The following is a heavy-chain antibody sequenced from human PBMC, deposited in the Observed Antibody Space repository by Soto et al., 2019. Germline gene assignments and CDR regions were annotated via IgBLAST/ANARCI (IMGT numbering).Heavy chain of an antibody. V-gene: IGHV3-30-3*01. Sequence: GGSLRLSCAASGFTFSSYAMHWVRQAPGKGLEWVAVISYDGSNKYYADSVKGRFTISRDNSKNTRYLQMNSLRAEDTAVYYCARDNGYGSGSYYNSPGYYGMDVWGQGTTVTVSS. CDR2: ISYDGSNK. CDR1: GFTFSSYA. D-gene: IGHD3-10*01. CDR3: ARDNGYGSGSYYNSPGYYGMDV. J-gene: IGHJ6*02.